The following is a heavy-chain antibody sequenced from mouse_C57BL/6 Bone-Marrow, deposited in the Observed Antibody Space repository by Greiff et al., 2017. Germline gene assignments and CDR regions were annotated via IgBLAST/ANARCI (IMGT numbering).Heavy chain of an antibody. J-gene: IGHJ3*01. CDR1: GYAFSSSW. V-gene: IGHV1-82*01. D-gene: IGHD2-2*01. Sequence: QVQLQQSGPELVKPGASVKISCKASGYAFSSSWMNWAKQRPGKGLEWIGRIYPGDGDTNYNGKFKGKATLTADKSSSTAYMQLSSLTSEDSAVYFCARRKGYDGWFAYWGQGTLVTVSA. CDR3: ARRKGYDGWFAY. CDR2: IYPGDGDT.